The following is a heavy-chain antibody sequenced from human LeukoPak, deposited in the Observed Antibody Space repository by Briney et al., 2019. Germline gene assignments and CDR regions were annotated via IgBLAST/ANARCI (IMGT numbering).Heavy chain of an antibody. CDR3: AKDRGGFGESHVY. V-gene: IGHV3-30*18. J-gene: IGHJ4*02. CDR2: ISYDGSNK. D-gene: IGHD3-10*01. Sequence: GRSLRLSCAASGFTFSSYGMHWVRQAPGKGLEWVAVISYDGSNKYYADSVKGRFTISRDNSKNTLYLQMNSLRAEDTAVYYCAKDRGGFGESHVYWGQGTLVTVSS. CDR1: GFTFSSYG.